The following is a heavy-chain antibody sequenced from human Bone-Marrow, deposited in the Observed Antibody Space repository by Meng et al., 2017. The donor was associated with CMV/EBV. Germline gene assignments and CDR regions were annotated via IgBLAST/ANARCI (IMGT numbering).Heavy chain of an antibody. Sequence: GESLKISCAASGFTFSSYWMHWARQAPGKGLVWVSRINSDGSSTSYADSVKGRFTISRDNAKNTLYLQMNSLRAEDTAVYYCARPYCSSSSCYMSGHGMDVWGQGTTVTVSS. CDR1: GFTFSSYW. CDR3: ARPYCSSSSCYMSGHGMDV. D-gene: IGHD2-15*01. CDR2: INSDGSST. J-gene: IGHJ6*02. V-gene: IGHV3-74*01.